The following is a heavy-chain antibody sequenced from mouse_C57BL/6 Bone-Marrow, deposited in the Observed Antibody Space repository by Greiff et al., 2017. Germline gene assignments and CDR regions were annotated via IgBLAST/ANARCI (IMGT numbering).Heavy chain of an antibody. Sequence: VQLKESGPGLAKPSQSLSLTCSVTGYSITSGYYWNWIRQFPGNKLEWMGYISYDGSNNYNPSLKNRISITRDTSKNQFFLKLNSVTTEDTATYYCARGSMDYWGQGTSVTVSS. V-gene: IGHV3-6*01. CDR1: GYSITSGYY. J-gene: IGHJ4*01. CDR2: ISYDGSN. CDR3: ARGSMDY.